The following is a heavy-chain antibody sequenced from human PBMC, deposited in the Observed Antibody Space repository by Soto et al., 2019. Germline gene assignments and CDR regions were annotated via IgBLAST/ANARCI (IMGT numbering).Heavy chain of an antibody. Sequence: PGESLKISCKGSGYSFTSYWIGWVRQMPGKGLEWMGIIYPGDSDTRYSPSFQGQVTISADKSISTAYLQWSSLKASDTAMYYCVRPSDVGATIKCDYRGQRTLDTGSS. V-gene: IGHV5-51*01. CDR2: IYPGDSDT. J-gene: IGHJ4*02. CDR1: GYSFTSYW. CDR3: VRPSDVGATIKCDY. D-gene: IGHD1-26*01.